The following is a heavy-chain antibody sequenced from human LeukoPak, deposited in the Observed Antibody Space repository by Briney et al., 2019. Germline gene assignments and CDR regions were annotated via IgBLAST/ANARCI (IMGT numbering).Heavy chain of an antibody. V-gene: IGHV4-59*01. CDR3: ASRKLGNDY. Sequence: PSETLSLTCTVSGGSISSYYWSWIRQSPGNGLEWIGYIYYTGTSYNPSLKSRVTISADTSKNQFSLKLISVAAADTAVYYCASRKLGNDYWGQGTLVTVSS. CDR2: IYYTGT. J-gene: IGHJ4*02. CDR1: GGSISSYY. D-gene: IGHD7-27*01.